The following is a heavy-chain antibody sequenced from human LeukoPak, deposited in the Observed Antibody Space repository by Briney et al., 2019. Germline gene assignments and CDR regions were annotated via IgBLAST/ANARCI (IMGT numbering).Heavy chain of an antibody. CDR1: GFIFSTYG. D-gene: IGHD2-2*01. V-gene: IGHV3-30*19. J-gene: IGHJ4*02. CDR2: ISYDGSNK. Sequence: PGGSLRLSCAASGFIFSTYGMHWVRQAPGKGLEWVAVISYDGSNKYYADSVKGRFTISRDNSKNTLYLQMNSLRAEDTAVYYCARGSRRYCSSTSCSFDYWGQGTLVTVSS. CDR3: ARGSRRYCSSTSCSFDY.